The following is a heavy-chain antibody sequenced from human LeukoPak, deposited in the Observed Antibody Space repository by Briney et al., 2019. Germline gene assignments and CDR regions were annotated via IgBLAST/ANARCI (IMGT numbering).Heavy chain of an antibody. CDR2: IIPIFGTA. V-gene: IGHV1-69*05. Sequence: SVKVSCKASGGTFSSYAISWVRQAPGQGLEWMGRIIPIFGTANYAQKFQGRVTITTDESTSTAYMELSGLRSEDTAVYYCARNDDSSGYYPSNFQHWGQGTLVTVSS. D-gene: IGHD3-22*01. CDR3: ARNDDSSGYYPSNFQH. J-gene: IGHJ1*01. CDR1: GGTFSSYA.